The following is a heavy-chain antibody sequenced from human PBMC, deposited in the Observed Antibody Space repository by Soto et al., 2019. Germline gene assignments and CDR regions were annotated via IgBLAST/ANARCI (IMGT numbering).Heavy chain of an antibody. J-gene: IGHJ4*02. Sequence: EASVKVSCKVSGYTLTELSMHWVRQAPGKGLEWMGGFDPEDGETIYAQKFQGRVTITRDTSASTAYMELSSLRSEDTAVYYCARDLGGWPDYWGQGTLVTVSS. D-gene: IGHD2-15*01. V-gene: IGHV1-24*01. CDR3: ARDLGGWPDY. CDR1: GYTLTELS. CDR2: FDPEDGET.